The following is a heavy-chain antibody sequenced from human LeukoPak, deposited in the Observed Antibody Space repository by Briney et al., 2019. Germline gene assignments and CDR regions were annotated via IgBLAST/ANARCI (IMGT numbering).Heavy chain of an antibody. CDR1: GFTFSTYE. Sequence: GGSLRLSCATSGFTFSTYEMDWVRQAPGKGLEWVSYISSSGSIYYTDTVKGRFTISRDNAKNSLYLQMNSLRAEDTAIYYCAREGYGGTSDAFDIWGQGTMVTVSS. CDR2: ISSSGSI. CDR3: AREGYGGTSDAFDI. J-gene: IGHJ3*02. V-gene: IGHV3-48*03. D-gene: IGHD4-23*01.